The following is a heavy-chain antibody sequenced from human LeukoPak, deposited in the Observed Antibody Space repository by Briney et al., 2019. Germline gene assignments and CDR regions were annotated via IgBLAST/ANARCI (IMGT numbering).Heavy chain of an antibody. CDR2: MNPNSGNT. V-gene: IGHV1-8*01. Sequence: ASVKVSCKASGYTFTSYDINWVRQATGQRLEWMGWMNPNSGNTGYAQKFQGRVTMTRNTSISTAYMELSSLRSEDTAVYYCARVGEYCSGGSCYSVRYFQHWGQGTLVAVSS. D-gene: IGHD2-15*01. CDR3: ARVGEYCSGGSCYSVRYFQH. CDR1: GYTFTSYD. J-gene: IGHJ1*01.